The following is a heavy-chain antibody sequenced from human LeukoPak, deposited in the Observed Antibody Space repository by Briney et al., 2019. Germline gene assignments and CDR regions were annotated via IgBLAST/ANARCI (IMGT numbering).Heavy chain of an antibody. D-gene: IGHD3-10*01. CDR1: GFTFSSYA. Sequence: GGSLRLSCAASGFTFSSYAMSWVRQAPGKGLEWVSAISGSGGSTYYADSVKGRFTISRDNSKNTLYQQMNSLRAEDTAVYYCAKDTVLLWFGEVDYWAREPWSPSPQ. V-gene: IGHV3-23*01. J-gene: IGHJ4*02. CDR2: ISGSGGST. CDR3: AKDTVLLWFGEVDY.